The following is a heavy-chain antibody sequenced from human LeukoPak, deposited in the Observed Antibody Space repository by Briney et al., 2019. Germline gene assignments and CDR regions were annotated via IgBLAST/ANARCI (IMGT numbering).Heavy chain of an antibody. D-gene: IGHD2-2*01. J-gene: IGHJ5*02. V-gene: IGHV1-2*06. CDR1: GYTFTGYY. CDR3: ARGGYCSSTSCWDNWFDP. Sequence: ASVKVSCKASGYTFTGYYMHWVRQAPGQGLEWMGRINPNSGGTNYAQKFQGRVTMTRDMSISTAYMELSRLRSDDTAVYYCARGGYCSSTSCWDNWFDPWGQGTLVTVSS. CDR2: INPNSGGT.